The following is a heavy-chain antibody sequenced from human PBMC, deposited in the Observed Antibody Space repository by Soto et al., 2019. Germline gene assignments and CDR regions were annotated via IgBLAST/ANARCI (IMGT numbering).Heavy chain of an antibody. D-gene: IGHD3-10*01. CDR1: GGTFSSYA. J-gene: IGHJ6*02. Sequence: QVQLVQSGAEVKKPGSSVKVSCKASGGTFSSYAINWVRQAPGQGLEWMGGIIRIFRTPDYAQRFQGRVTITADESTSTAYMELSSLRSEDTAVYYCARQGSNEYYYYGMDVWGQGTTVTVSS. V-gene: IGHV1-69*12. CDR3: ARQGSNEYYYYGMDV. CDR2: IIRIFRTP.